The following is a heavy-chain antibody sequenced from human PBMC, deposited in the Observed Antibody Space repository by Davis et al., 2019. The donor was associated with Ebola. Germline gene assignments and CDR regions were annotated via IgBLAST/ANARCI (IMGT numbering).Heavy chain of an antibody. J-gene: IGHJ6*02. CDR1: GFTFSSYW. V-gene: IGHV3-7*01. D-gene: IGHD3-9*01. Sequence: GGSLRLSCAASGFTFSSYWMSWVRQAPGKGLEWVANIKQDGSEKYYADSVKGRFTISRDNSKNTLYLQMNSLRAEDTAVYYCAKEDYDILTGKYYYYGMDVWGQGTTVTVSS. CDR3: AKEDYDILTGKYYYYGMDV. CDR2: IKQDGSEK.